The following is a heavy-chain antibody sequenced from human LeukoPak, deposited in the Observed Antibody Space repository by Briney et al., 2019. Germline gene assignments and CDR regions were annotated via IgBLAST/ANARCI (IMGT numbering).Heavy chain of an antibody. CDR2: ISSSGSTI. CDR1: GFTFSSYE. J-gene: IGHJ4*02. V-gene: IGHV3-48*03. CDR3: ARALLWFGELFN. Sequence: GGSLRLSCAASGFTFSSYEMNWVRQAPGKRLEWVSYISSSGSTIYYADSVKGRFTISRDNAKNSLYLQMNSLRAEDTAVYYCARALLWFGELFNWGQGTLVTVSS. D-gene: IGHD3-10*01.